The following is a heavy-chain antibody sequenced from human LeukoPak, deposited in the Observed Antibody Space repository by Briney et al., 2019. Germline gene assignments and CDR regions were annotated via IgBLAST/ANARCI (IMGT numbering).Heavy chain of an antibody. Sequence: GGSLRLSCAVSGFTFSSYSMNWVRQAPGKGLEWVSSISSSSSYIYYADSVKGRFTISRDNAKNSLYLQMNSLRAEDTAVYYCARGGKWSPRDRFDPWGQGTLVTVSS. D-gene: IGHD2-8*01. V-gene: IGHV3-21*01. CDR3: ARGGKWSPRDRFDP. CDR2: ISSSSSYI. J-gene: IGHJ5*02. CDR1: GFTFSSYS.